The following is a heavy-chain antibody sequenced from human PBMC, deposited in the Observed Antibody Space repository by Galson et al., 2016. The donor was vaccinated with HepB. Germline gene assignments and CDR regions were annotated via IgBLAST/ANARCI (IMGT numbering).Heavy chain of an antibody. D-gene: IGHD3-16*02. CDR1: GYTFTTSG. V-gene: IGHV1-18*01. Sequence: SVKVSCKASGYTFTTSGISWVRQAPGQGLEWMGWISADNDERNYTQSLQGRVSMTTDSSTSTAYMELRSLRSDDTAIYYCARALYTTAGMDVWGQGTTVTVSS. CDR2: ISADNDER. CDR3: ARALYTTAGMDV. J-gene: IGHJ6*02.